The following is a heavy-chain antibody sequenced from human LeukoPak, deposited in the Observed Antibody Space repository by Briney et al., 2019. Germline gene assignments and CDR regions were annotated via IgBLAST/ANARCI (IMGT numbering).Heavy chain of an antibody. CDR3: ARFPGYFDY. Sequence: NPSETLSLTCTVSGGSISNYYWNWIRQPPGKGLEWIGYIYYTGSTNSNPSLKSRVTLSIDLSKNQFSLKLSSVTAADTAVYYCARFPGYFDYWGQGTLVTVSS. CDR1: GGSISNYY. V-gene: IGHV4-59*08. CDR2: IYYTGST. J-gene: IGHJ4*02.